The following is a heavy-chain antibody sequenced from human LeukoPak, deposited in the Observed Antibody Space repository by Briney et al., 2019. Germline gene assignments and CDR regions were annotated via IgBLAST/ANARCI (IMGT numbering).Heavy chain of an antibody. Sequence: GGSLRLSCAASGFTLSSFAMTWVRQGPGRGPEWVSGIGTSGDTYYADSVRGRFIISRDNSRNTLYLQMNSLRVEDSALYYSAKDHRMDGGWSIGNWGQGTLVTVSS. CDR3: AKDHRMDGGWSIGN. V-gene: IGHV3-23*01. J-gene: IGHJ4*02. CDR1: GFTLSSFA. D-gene: IGHD6-19*01. CDR2: IGTSGDT.